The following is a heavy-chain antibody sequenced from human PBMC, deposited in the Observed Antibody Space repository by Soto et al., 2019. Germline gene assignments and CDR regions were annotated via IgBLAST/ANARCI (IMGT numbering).Heavy chain of an antibody. CDR2: IYYSGST. D-gene: IGHD1-26*01. V-gene: IGHV4-39*01. CDR3: ASLSLRWELLPIYYYYGMDV. J-gene: IGHJ6*02. CDR1: GGSISSSSYY. Sequence: SETLSLTCTVSGGSISSSSYYWGWIRQPPGKGLEWIGSIYYSGSTYYNPSLKSRVTISVDTSKNQFSLKLSSVTAADTAVYYCASLSLRWELLPIYYYYGMDVWGQGTTVTVSS.